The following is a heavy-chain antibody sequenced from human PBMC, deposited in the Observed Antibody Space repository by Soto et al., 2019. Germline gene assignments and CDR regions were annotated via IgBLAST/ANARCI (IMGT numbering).Heavy chain of an antibody. J-gene: IGHJ6*02. CDR1: GGSISRYY. CDR3: ARNPCAGGSCYSGGYYYYYYGMDV. D-gene: IGHD2-15*01. CDR2: IYYSGST. V-gene: IGHV4-59*01. Sequence: QVQLQESGPGLVKPSETLSLTCTVSGGSISRYYWSWIRQPPGKGLEWIGYIYYSGSTNYNPSLKGRVTISVVTSKTQFSLKVRSVTAADTAVYYCARNPCAGGSCYSGGYYYYYYGMDVWGQGTTVTVSS.